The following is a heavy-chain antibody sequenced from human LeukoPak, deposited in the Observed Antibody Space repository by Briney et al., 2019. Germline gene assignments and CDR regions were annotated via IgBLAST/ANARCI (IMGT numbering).Heavy chain of an antibody. J-gene: IGHJ5*02. D-gene: IGHD3-10*01. CDR3: ARDRYYGSGSYRFDP. CDR2: ISGSGVTT. V-gene: IGHV3-23*01. CDR1: GFAFLNYG. Sequence: QAGGSLRLSCAASGFAFLNYGMSWVRQAPGKGLEWVSAISGSGVTTYYAGSVKGRFTISRDNSKSTLYLQMNSLRAEDTAVYYCARDRYYGSGSYRFDPWGQGTLVTVSS.